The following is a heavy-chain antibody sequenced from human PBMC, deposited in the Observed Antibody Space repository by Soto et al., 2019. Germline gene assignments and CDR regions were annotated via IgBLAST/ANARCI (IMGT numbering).Heavy chain of an antibody. V-gene: IGHV1-2*04. CDR1: GYTFTGYY. D-gene: IGHD1-26*01. J-gene: IGHJ6*02. CDR2: INPNSGGT. CDR3: ARSPSYTKYYYSGMDV. Sequence: ASVKVSCKASGYTFTGYYMHWVRQAPGQGLEWMGWINPNSGGTNYAQKFQGWVTMTRDTSISTAYMELSRLRSDDTAVYYCARSPSYTKYYYSGMDVWGQGTTVTVSS.